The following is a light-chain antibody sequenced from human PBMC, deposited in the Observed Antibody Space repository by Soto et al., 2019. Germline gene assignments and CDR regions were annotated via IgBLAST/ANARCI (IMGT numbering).Light chain of an antibody. CDR2: AAS. V-gene: IGLV2-14*01. CDR1: SSDIGDYNY. CDR3: QSYDSSLSGSV. Sequence: QSALTQPASVSGSPGQSITISCTGTSSDIGDYNYVSWYQHHPGNAPKLIIYAASNRPPGVSNRFSGSKSGTSASLAITGLQAEDEADYYCQSYDSSLSGSVFGTGTKLTVL. J-gene: IGLJ1*01.